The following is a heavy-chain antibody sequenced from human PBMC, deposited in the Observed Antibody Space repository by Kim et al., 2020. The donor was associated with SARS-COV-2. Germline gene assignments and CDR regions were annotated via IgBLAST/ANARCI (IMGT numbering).Heavy chain of an antibody. D-gene: IGHD3-16*01. Sequence: QKFQGRVTITGDESTSTAYMELSSLRSEDTAVYYCARAKGDYVFWGSMDVWGQGTTVTVSS. V-gene: IGHV1-69*01. CDR3: ARAKGDYVFWGSMDV. J-gene: IGHJ6*02.